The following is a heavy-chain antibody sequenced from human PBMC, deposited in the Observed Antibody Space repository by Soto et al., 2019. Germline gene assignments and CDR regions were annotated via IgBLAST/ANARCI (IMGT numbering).Heavy chain of an antibody. D-gene: IGHD6-13*01. CDR3: AKEVEYSSSWSDIDY. CDR2: ISGSGGST. J-gene: IGHJ4*02. V-gene: IGHV3-23*01. CDR1: GFTFSSYA. Sequence: EGQLLESGGGLVQPGGSLSLSCAASGFTFSSYAMSWVRQAPGKGLEWVSAISGSGGSTYYADSVKGRFTISRDNSKNTLYLQMNSLRAEDTAVYYCAKEVEYSSSWSDIDYWGQGTLVTVSS.